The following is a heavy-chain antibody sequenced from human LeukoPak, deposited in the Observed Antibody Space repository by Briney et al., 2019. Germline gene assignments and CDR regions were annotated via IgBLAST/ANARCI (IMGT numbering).Heavy chain of an antibody. V-gene: IGHV3-21*01. Sequence: GGSLRLSCAVSGLTFSSYSMNWVRHAQGKGLEWDSSISSSSSYIIYADSVKGRLTISRDNAKNSLYLQMNSLRAEDTAVYYCARVGLSSSGWPVAFDIWGQGAMVTVSS. J-gene: IGHJ3*02. D-gene: IGHD6-19*01. CDR1: GLTFSSYS. CDR3: ARVGLSSSGWPVAFDI. CDR2: ISSSSSYI.